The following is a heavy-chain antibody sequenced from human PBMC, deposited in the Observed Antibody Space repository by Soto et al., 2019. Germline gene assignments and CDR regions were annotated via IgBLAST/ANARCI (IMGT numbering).Heavy chain of an antibody. J-gene: IGHJ4*02. V-gene: IGHV1-69*06. D-gene: IGHD5-18*01. Sequence: SVQVSCKASGGTFSSYAISWVRQAPGQGLEWMGGIIPIFGTANYAQKFQGRVTITADKSTSTAYMELSSLRSEDTAVYYCARGMGRGYSYGSVFDYWGQGTLVTVSS. CDR1: GGTFSSYA. CDR3: ARGMGRGYSYGSVFDY. CDR2: IIPIFGTA.